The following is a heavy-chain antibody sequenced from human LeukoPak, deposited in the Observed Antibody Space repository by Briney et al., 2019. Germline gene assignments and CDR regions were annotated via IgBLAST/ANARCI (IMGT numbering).Heavy chain of an antibody. CDR3: ARHRSGGYYYGVLDY. CDR2: VYYGGNT. J-gene: IGHJ4*02. Sequence: SETLSLTCTVSGCSISSSSYHWGWTRQPPGKGLEWIGSVYYGGNTYYNPSLKSRITISVDTSRDQFSLKLSSVTAADTAVYYCARHRSGGYYYGVLDYWGQGTLVTVSS. CDR1: GCSISSSSYH. V-gene: IGHV4-39*01. D-gene: IGHD5-18*01.